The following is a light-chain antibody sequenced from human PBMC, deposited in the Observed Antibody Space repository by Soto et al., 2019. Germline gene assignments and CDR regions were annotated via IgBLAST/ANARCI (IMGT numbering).Light chain of an antibody. CDR3: QQSETYPLT. Sequence: DIQMTQSPSTLSASVVYRVTITCRASQTISTWLAWYQHKPGKAPNLLIYDASTLMSGVPSRFSGSGSGTEFTLTISSLQPGDFATYYCQQSETYPLTFGQGTRLEIK. CDR1: QTISTW. V-gene: IGKV1-5*01. J-gene: IGKJ5*01. CDR2: DAS.